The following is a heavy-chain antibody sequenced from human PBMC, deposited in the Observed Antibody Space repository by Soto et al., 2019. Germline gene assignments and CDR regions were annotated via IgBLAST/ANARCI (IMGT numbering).Heavy chain of an antibody. V-gene: IGHV3-48*04. CDR1: GVTFRNYG. J-gene: IGHJ3*02. Sequence: VGSLRLSCAASGVTFRNYGMNWVRQAPGKGLEWVSYIGLGSSTKYYADSVKERFTISRDNAKNSLFLQMSGLRVEDTAVYYCATANTPYAFDMWGQGTMVTVSS. CDR2: IGLGSSTK. CDR3: ATANTPYAFDM.